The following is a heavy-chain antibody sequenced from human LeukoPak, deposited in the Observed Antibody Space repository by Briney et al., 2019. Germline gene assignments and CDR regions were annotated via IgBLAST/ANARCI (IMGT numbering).Heavy chain of an antibody. J-gene: IGHJ5*02. CDR2: IYYSGST. D-gene: IGHD3-10*01. CDR1: DGSISSYY. CDR3: ARDGVFGTFDP. Sequence: SETLSLTCTVSDGSISSYYWSWIRQPPGKGLEWIGYIYYSGSTNYNPSLKSRVTISVDTSKNQFSLKLRSVTAADTAVYYCARDGVFGTFDPWGQGTLVTVSS. V-gene: IGHV4-59*01.